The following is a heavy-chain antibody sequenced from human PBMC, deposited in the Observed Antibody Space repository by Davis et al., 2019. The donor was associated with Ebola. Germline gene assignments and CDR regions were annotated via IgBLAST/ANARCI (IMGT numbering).Heavy chain of an antibody. CDR2: VILKSGAT. V-gene: IGHV1-2*06. CDR1: GYTFTDYN. J-gene: IGHJ4*02. D-gene: IGHD4-11*01. Sequence: ASVKVSCKASGYTFTDYNIHWMRQAPGQGLEWLGRVILKSGATNYAQKFQGRVTMTRDTSISQVYMELSSLRYDDTADYYCARGHNYTHEYWGQGTLVTVSS. CDR3: ARGHNYTHEY.